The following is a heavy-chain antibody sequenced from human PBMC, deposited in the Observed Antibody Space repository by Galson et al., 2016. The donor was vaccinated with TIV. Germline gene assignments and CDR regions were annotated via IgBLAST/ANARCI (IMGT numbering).Heavy chain of an antibody. CDR3: ARIIGYWEGYYAMDV. V-gene: IGHV3-21*01. CDR1: GFTFAGHS. Sequence: SLRLSCAASGFTFAGHSMNWVRQAPGGGLEWVSSISVSSDYIYYGDSVPGRFTISRDNAKKSLFLQMNSLRAEDTAVYYCARIIGYWEGYYAMDVWGQGTTVTVAS. CDR2: ISVSSDYI. D-gene: IGHD2-15*01. J-gene: IGHJ6*02.